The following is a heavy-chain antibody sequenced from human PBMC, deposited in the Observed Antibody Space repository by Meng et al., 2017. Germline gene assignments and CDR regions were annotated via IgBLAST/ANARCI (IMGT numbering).Heavy chain of an antibody. Sequence: GGSLRLSCAASGFTFSSYAMSWVRQAPGKGLEWMGIINPSGGSTSYAQKFQGRVTMTRDTSTSTVYMELSSLRSEDTAVYYCARGAAGYWYDSSGYWYHDYWGQGTLVTVSS. CDR2: INPSGGST. J-gene: IGHJ4*02. V-gene: IGHV1-46*01. D-gene: IGHD3-22*01. CDR1: GFTFSSYA. CDR3: ARGAAGYWYDSSGYWYHDY.